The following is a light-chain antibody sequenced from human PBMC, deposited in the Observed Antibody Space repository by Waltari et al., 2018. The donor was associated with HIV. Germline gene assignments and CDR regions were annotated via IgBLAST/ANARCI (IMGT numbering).Light chain of an antibody. CDR3: SSYGDSLRVL. Sequence: QSALTQPPSASGSLGQSVTISCTGSSSDIGAYDSVSWFQQHPRSAPKLLLYGVTRRHASVSERFSGSRSGSTAFLTVAGLQPDDEATYFCSSYGDSLRVLFGGGTNVTVL. CDR2: GVT. V-gene: IGLV2-8*01. CDR1: SSDIGAYDS. J-gene: IGLJ3*02.